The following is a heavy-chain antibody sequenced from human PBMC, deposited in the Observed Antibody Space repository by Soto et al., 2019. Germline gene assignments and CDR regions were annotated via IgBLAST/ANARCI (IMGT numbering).Heavy chain of an antibody. J-gene: IGHJ4*02. Sequence: TGGSLRLSCAASGFTVSSNYMSWLRQAPGKGLEWVSVLYGDGTTYYTDSVKGRFTISRHNSKNTLYLEMNSLRFEDTAVYYCARFDPMFGLDSWGQGTLVTVSS. D-gene: IGHD3-10*02. CDR2: LYGDGTT. V-gene: IGHV3-53*04. CDR1: GFTVSSNY. CDR3: ARFDPMFGLDS.